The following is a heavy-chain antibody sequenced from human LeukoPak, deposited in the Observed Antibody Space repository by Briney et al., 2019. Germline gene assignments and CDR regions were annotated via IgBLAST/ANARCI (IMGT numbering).Heavy chain of an antibody. D-gene: IGHD3-10*01. V-gene: IGHV4-39*07. CDR1: GGSISSSSYY. CDR3: ARGSGSYYNPAAYY. CDR2: IYYSGST. J-gene: IGHJ4*02. Sequence: SETLSLTCTVSGGSISSSSYYWGWIRQPPGKGLEWIGSIYYSGSTNYNPSLKSRVTISVDTSKNQFSLKLSSVTAADTAVYYCARGSGSYYNPAAYYWGQGTLVTVSS.